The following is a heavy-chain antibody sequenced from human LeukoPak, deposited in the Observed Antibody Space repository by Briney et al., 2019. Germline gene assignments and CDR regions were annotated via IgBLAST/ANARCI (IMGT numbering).Heavy chain of an antibody. J-gene: IGHJ4*02. CDR3: ARLYCSGGSCFDY. V-gene: IGHV4-31*03. D-gene: IGHD2-15*01. Sequence: PSETLSLTCTVSGGSISSGGYYWSWIRQHPGKGLEWIGYIYYSGSTYYNPSLKSRVTISVDTSKNQFSLKLSSVTAADTAVYYCARLYCSGGSCFDYWGQGTLVTVSS. CDR2: IYYSGST. CDR1: GGSISSGGYY.